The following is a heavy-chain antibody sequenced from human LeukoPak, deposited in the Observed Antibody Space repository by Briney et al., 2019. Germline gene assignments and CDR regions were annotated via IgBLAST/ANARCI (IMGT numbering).Heavy chain of an antibody. V-gene: IGHV3-23*01. CDR3: ANTRYYDSSGYYYPSVAFDI. J-gene: IGHJ3*02. Sequence: PGGSLRLSCAASGFTLRSYAMNWVGLAPGKGLEWVSSVAGRGDVTYYADSVKGRFTISRDSSKNTLYLQMNSLRAEDTAVYYCANTRYYDSSGYYYPSVAFDIWGQGTMVTVSS. D-gene: IGHD3-22*01. CDR1: GFTLRSYA. CDR2: VAGRGDVT.